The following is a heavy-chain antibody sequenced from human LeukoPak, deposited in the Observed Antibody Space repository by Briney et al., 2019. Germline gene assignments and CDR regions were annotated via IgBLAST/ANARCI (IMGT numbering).Heavy chain of an antibody. J-gene: IGHJ4*02. V-gene: IGHV1-69*05. Sequence: ASVKVSCKASGGTFSSYAISWVRQAPGQGLEWMGGIIPIFGTANYAQKFQGRVTITRNTSISTAYMELSSLRSEDTAVYYCARWPGDYFDYWGQGTLVTVSS. CDR2: IIPIFGTA. D-gene: IGHD3-10*01. CDR3: ARWPGDYFDY. CDR1: GGTFSSYA.